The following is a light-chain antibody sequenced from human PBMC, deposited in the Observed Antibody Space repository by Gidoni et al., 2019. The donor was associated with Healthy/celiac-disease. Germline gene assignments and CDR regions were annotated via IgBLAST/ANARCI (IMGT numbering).Light chain of an antibody. Sequence: EIVLTQSPGTLSLSPGERATLSCRVSQSASSSDLAWYQQKPGQAPRLLIDGASSRATGLPDRVSGSGTGTDFTITISRLEPEDFAVYYCQQYGSLITFGQGTRLEIK. CDR2: GAS. CDR1: QSASSSD. V-gene: IGKV3-20*01. CDR3: QQYGSLIT. J-gene: IGKJ5*01.